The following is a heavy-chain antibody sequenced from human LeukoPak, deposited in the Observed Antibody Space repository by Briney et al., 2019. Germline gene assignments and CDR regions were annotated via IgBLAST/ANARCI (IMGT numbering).Heavy chain of an antibody. CDR3: GGSGFYYYYGMDV. V-gene: IGHV1-18*01. D-gene: IGHD3-10*01. Sequence: AASVKVSCKASGYTFTSYGISWVRQAPGQGLEWMGWISAYNGNTNYAQKLQGRVTMTTDTSTSTAYMELRSLRSDDTAVYYCGGSGFYYYYGMDVWGQGTTVTVSS. CDR1: GYTFTSYG. J-gene: IGHJ6*02. CDR2: ISAYNGNT.